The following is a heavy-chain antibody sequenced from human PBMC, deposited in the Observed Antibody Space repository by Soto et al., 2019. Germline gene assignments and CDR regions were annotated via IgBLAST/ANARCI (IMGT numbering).Heavy chain of an antibody. CDR1: GFTFSSYA. V-gene: IGHV3-23*01. D-gene: IGHD6-19*01. CDR3: ARDMYSSDYFVKWFEP. J-gene: IGHJ5*02. Sequence: PGGSLRLSCAASGFTFSSYAMSWVRQAPGKGLERVSAISGSGGSTYYADSVKGRVTVSRDNANYSLDLQLNSLRGEDTAMYYCARDMYSSDYFVKWFEPWGQGTLVTVSS. CDR2: ISGSGGST.